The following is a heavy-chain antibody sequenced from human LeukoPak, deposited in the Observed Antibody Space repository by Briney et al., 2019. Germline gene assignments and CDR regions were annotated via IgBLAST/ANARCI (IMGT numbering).Heavy chain of an antibody. J-gene: IGHJ6*02. Sequence: SQTLSLTCTVSGGSISSGSYSWSWIRQLAGKGLEWIGRIYTSGSTNYNPSLKSRVTISVDTSKNQFSLKLSSVTAADTAVYYCARAPYYDILTGQYYYYGMDVWGQGTTVTVSS. V-gene: IGHV4-61*02. D-gene: IGHD3-9*01. CDR2: IYTSGST. CDR1: GGSISSGSYS. CDR3: ARAPYYDILTGQYYYYGMDV.